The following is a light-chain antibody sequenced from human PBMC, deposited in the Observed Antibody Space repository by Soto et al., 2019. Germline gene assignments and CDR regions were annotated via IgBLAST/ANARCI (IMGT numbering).Light chain of an antibody. V-gene: IGKV3-20*01. CDR2: GAS. CDR3: QQYGSSPLT. J-gene: IGKJ4*01. CDR1: QSVSSTY. Sequence: EIVLTQSPGTLSFSPGERATLSCRASQSVSSTYLAWYQHKPGQAPRLLIYGASSRATGIPDRFSGSGSGTDFTLTISRLEPEDFAVYYCQQYGSSPLTFGGGTKVDIK.